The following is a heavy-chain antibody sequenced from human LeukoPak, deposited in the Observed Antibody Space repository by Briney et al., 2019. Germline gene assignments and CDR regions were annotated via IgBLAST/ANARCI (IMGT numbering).Heavy chain of an antibody. V-gene: IGHV1-46*03. CDR2: INPSGGST. Sequence: ASVKVSCKASGYTFTGYYMHWVRQAPGQGLEWMGIINPSGGSTSYAQKFQGRVTMTRDTSTSTVYMELSSLRSEDTAVYYCARDKEPFMTTVTPGYWGQGTLVTVSS. CDR1: GYTFTGYY. D-gene: IGHD4-17*01. CDR3: ARDKEPFMTTVTPGY. J-gene: IGHJ4*02.